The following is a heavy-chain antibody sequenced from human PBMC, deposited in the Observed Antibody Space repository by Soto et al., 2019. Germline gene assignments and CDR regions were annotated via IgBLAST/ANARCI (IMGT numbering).Heavy chain of an antibody. CDR3: ARNTYYDFWSGYPEYYYYGMDV. J-gene: IGHJ6*02. CDR1: GGTFSSYA. Sequence: SVKVSCKASGGTFSSYAISWVRQAPGQGLEWMGGIIPIFGTANYTQKFQGRVTITADESTSTAYMELSSLRSEDTAVYYCARNTYYDFWSGYPEYYYYGMDVWGQGTTVTVSS. V-gene: IGHV1-69*13. D-gene: IGHD3-3*01. CDR2: IIPIFGTA.